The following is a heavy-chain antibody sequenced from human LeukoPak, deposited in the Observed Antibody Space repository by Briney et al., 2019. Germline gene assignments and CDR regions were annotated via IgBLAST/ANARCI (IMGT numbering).Heavy chain of an antibody. D-gene: IGHD5-18*01. CDR2: ISGSGGST. Sequence: GGSLRLSCAASGFTFSSYAMSWVRRAPGKGLEWVSAISGSGGSTYYADSVKGRFTISRDNSKNTLYLQMNSLRAEDTAVYYFALLLLWIQLPYYFDYWGQGPLVTVSS. CDR1: GFTFSSYA. J-gene: IGHJ4*02. CDR3: ALLLLWIQLPYYFDY. V-gene: IGHV3-23*01.